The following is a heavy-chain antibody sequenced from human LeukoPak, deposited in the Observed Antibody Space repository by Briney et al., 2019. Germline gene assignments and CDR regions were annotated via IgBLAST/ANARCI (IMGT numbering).Heavy chain of an antibody. J-gene: IGHJ4*02. D-gene: IGHD3-3*01. CDR3: ARASLITIFGVVIIEYFDY. CDR2: IYYSGST. Sequence: SEPLSLTSPVSGGAISSYYWSWIRQPPGKGLEWIGYIYYSGSTNYNPSLKSRVTISVDTSKNQFSLKLSSVTAADTAVYYCARASLITIFGVVIIEYFDYWGQGTLVTVSS. CDR1: GGAISSYY. V-gene: IGHV4-59*01.